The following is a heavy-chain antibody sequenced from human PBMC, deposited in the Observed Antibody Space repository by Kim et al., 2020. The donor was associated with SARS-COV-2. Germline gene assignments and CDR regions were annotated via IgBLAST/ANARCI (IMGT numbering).Heavy chain of an antibody. Sequence: SVKGRFTISRDNAKNSLYLQMNSLRAEDMAVYYCARADTYCSSTSCLIDYWGQGTLVTVSS. J-gene: IGHJ4*02. CDR3: ARADTYCSSTSCLIDY. V-gene: IGHV3-11*06. D-gene: IGHD2-2*01.